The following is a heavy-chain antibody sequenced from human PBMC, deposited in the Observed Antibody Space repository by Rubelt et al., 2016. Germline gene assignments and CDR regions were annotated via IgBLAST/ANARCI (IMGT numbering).Heavy chain of an antibody. Sequence: VRQAPGKGLEWVSYISSSSSTIYYADSVKGRFTISRDNAKNSLYLQMSSLTVEDTAVYYCARDGLIAVAGGGGFFDYWGQGTLVTVSS. V-gene: IGHV3-48*01. CDR3: ARDGLIAVAGGGGFFDY. CDR2: ISSSSSTI. D-gene: IGHD6-19*01. J-gene: IGHJ4*02.